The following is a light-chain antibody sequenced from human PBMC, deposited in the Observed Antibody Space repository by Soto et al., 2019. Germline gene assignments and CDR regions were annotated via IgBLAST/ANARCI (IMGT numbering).Light chain of an antibody. CDR1: VVAKKY. CDR3: YSAADNFVV. J-gene: IGLJ2*01. Sequence: SSELTQPSSVSVSPGQTARITCSGDVVAKKYARWFQQKPGQAPVLVIYKDSERPSGIPERFSGSSSGTTVTLTISGAQVEDEADYYCYSAADNFVVFGGGTKVTVL. CDR2: KDS. V-gene: IGLV3-27*01.